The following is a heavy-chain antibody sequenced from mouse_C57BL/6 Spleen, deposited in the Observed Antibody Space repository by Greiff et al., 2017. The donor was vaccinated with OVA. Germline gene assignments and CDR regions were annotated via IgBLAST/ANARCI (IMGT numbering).Heavy chain of an antibody. V-gene: IGHV1-26*01. CDR3: ARTEYYFDY. CDR2: INPNNGGT. J-gene: IGHJ2*01. Sequence: VQLQQSGPELVKPGASVKISCKASGYTFTDYYMNWVKQSHGKSLEWIGDINPNNGGTSYNQKFKGKATLTVDKSSSTAYMELRSLTSEDSAVYYCARTEYYFDYWGQGTTLTVSS. CDR1: GYTFTDYY.